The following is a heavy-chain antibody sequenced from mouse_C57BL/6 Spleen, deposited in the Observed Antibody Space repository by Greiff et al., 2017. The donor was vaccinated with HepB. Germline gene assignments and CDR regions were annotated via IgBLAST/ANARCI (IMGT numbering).Heavy chain of an antibody. CDR3: AREGGLLRSSRDYAKDD. V-gene: IGHV1-61*01. CDR2: IYPSDSET. CDR1: GYTFTSYW. D-gene: IGHD1-1*01. Sequence: VQLQQPGAELVRPGSSVKLSCKASGYTFTSYWMDWVKQRPGQGLEWIGNIYPSDSETTYNQKFKDKATLTVDKSSSTAYMQLSSLTSEDSAVYYGAREGGLLRSSRDYAKDDWGKRTSVTASS. J-gene: IGHJ4*01.